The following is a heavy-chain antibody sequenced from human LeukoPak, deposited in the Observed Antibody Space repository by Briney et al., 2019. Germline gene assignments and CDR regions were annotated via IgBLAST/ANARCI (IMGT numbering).Heavy chain of an antibody. CDR2: IYYSGST. CDR1: GGSISSSSYY. CDR3: ARSYCSGGSCWVYFDY. D-gene: IGHD2-15*01. J-gene: IGHJ4*02. V-gene: IGHV4-39*01. Sequence: SETLSLTCTVSGGSISSSSYYWGWIRQPPGKGLEWIGSIYYSGSTYYNPSLKSRVTISVDTSKNQFSLKLSSVTAADTAVCYCARSYCSGGSCWVYFDYWGQGTLVTVSS.